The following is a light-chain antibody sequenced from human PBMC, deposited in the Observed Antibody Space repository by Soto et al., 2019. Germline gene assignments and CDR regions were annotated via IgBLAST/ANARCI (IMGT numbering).Light chain of an antibody. CDR1: QSLVYRDGNTY. J-gene: IGKJ2*03. Sequence: VVLTQSPLSLPVTLGQPASISCRSSQSLVYRDGNTYLNWFQQRPGQSPRRLIYKVSDRYSGVPDRFSGSGSGTDFTLKISRVEAEDVGFYYCIQGPHSPPYSFRQGTKLEIK. CDR3: IQGPHSPPYS. V-gene: IGKV2-30*01. CDR2: KVS.